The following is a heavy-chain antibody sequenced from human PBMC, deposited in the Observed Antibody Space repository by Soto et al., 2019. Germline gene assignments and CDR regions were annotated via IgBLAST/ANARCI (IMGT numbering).Heavy chain of an antibody. CDR2: IIPIFGTA. CDR3: ASRYDSSGYYHNTADAFDI. CDR1: GGTFSSYA. V-gene: IGHV1-69*01. D-gene: IGHD3-22*01. J-gene: IGHJ3*02. Sequence: QVQLVQSGAEVKKPGSSVKVSCKASGGTFSSYAISWVRQAPGQGLEWMGGIIPIFGTANYAQKFKGRVTISAHESTSTAYKELSSLISEDTAVYYCASRYDSSGYYHNTADAFDIWSQGTMVTVSS.